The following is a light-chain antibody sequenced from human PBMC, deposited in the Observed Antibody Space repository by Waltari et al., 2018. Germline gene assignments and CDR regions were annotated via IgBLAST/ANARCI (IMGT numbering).Light chain of an antibody. Sequence: DIQVTQSPSTLSASVGDRVTFTCRTSQNVGDWMAWYQHKAGEAPRLLIYKASTLDSGVPPRFSGRGYGTEFTLTIINLQPDDFASYYCQQYNSYTLWTFGQGTKVEVK. CDR1: QNVGDW. CDR2: KAS. CDR3: QQYNSYTLWT. J-gene: IGKJ1*01. V-gene: IGKV1-5*03.